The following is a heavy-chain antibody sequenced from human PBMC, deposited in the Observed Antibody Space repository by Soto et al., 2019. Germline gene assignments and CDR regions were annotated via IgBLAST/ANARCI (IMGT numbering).Heavy chain of an antibody. CDR2: TYYRSKWYN. CDR3: ARAGDSSSSYYYYGMDV. D-gene: IGHD6-6*01. J-gene: IGHJ6*02. CDR1: GDSVSSNSAA. Sequence: SQTLSLTCAISGDSVSSNSAAWNWIRQSPSRGLEWLGRTYYRSKWYNDYAVSVKSRITINPDTSKNQFSLQLNSVTPEDTAVYYCARAGDSSSSYYYYGMDVWGQGTTATVSS. V-gene: IGHV6-1*01.